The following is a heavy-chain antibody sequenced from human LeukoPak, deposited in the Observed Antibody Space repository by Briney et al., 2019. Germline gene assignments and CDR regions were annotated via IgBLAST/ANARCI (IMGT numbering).Heavy chain of an antibody. CDR2: INPNSGGT. CDR1: GYTFARYY. V-gene: IGHV1-2*02. D-gene: IGHD3-22*01. CDR3: ARDLSPYYYDSSGWFDP. J-gene: IGHJ5*02. Sequence: ASVKVSGKASGYTFARYYMHWVRQAPGQGLEWMGWINPNSGGTNYAKKFQGRVTMTRDTSISTAYMELSRLRSDDTAVYYCARDLSPYYYDSSGWFDPWGQGTLVTVSS.